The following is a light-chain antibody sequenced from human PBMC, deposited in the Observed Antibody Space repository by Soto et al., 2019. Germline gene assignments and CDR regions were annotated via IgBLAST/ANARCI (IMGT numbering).Light chain of an antibody. Sequence: DIQMTQSPSSVSASVGDRVTITCRASQGISSYLAWYQHKPGKAPKLLIYAASSLQGGVPSRFSGSGSGTDFTLTISSLQPEDFATYYCQQANTFPPTVTFGGGTKVEI. V-gene: IGKV1-12*01. CDR1: QGISSY. CDR2: AAS. J-gene: IGKJ4*01. CDR3: QQANTFPPTVT.